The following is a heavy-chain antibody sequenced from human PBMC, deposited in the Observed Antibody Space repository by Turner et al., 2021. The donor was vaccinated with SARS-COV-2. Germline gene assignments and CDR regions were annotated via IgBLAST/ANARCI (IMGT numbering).Heavy chain of an antibody. CDR2: ISYDGSNK. CDR3: AKQSGPYCSGGSCYGGIFDY. CDR1: YLSSSRYG. Sequence: QGQLVESGGAVLQPRGCFRLSSSPTYLSSSRYGMHWVGQAPGNGLEWEAVISYDGSNKYYADAVKGRVTITRDNYKNTLYLQMNSLRAEDTTVYYCAKQSGPYCSGGSCYGGIFDYWGQGTLVTVSS. V-gene: IGHV3-30*18. D-gene: IGHD2-15*01. J-gene: IGHJ4*02.